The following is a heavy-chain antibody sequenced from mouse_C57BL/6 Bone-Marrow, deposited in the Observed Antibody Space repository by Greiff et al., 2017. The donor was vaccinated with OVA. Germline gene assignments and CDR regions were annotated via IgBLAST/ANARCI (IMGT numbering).Heavy chain of an antibody. V-gene: IGHV5-9*01. Sequence: EVKVVEPGGGLVKPGGSLKLSCAASGFTFSSYTMSWVRQTPEKRLEWVATISGGGGNTYYPDSVKGRFTISRDNAKNTLYLQMSSLRSADTALYYCARQGYGNYGDFFFDYAMDYWGQGTSVTVSS. J-gene: IGHJ4*01. CDR3: ARQGYGNYGDFFFDYAMDY. D-gene: IGHD2-1*01. CDR2: ISGGGGNT. CDR1: GFTFSSYT.